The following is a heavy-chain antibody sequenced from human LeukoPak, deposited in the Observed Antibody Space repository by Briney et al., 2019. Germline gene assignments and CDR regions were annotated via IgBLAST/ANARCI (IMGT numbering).Heavy chain of an antibody. CDR2: INTNTGNP. V-gene: IGHV7-4-1*02. Sequence: ASVKVSCKASGYTFTSYAMNWVRQAPGQGLEWMGWINTNTGNPTYAQGFTGRFVFSLDTSVSTAYLQISSLKAEDTAVYYCARVRAKQLAPSPQTVFDYWGQGTLVTVSS. J-gene: IGHJ4*02. D-gene: IGHD6-6*01. CDR1: GYTFTSYA. CDR3: ARVRAKQLAPSPQTVFDY.